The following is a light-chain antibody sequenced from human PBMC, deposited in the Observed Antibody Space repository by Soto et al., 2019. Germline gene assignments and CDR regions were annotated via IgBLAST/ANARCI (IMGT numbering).Light chain of an antibody. CDR3: QQRSNWPT. CDR2: DAS. J-gene: IGKJ5*01. V-gene: IGKV3-11*01. Sequence: EVALTQSPATLSLSPWEKPTSPVRASQNVNNFLAWYQQKPGQAPRLLIYDASNRATGIPARFSGSGSGTDFTLTISSLESEDFAIYYCQQRSNWPTFGQGTRLEIK. CDR1: QNVNNF.